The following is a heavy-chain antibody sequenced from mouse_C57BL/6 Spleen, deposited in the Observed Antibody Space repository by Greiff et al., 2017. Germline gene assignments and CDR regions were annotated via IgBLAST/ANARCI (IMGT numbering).Heavy chain of an antibody. Sequence: QVQLQQPGAELVKSGASVKLSCKASGYTFTSYWMHWVKQRPGQGLEWIGMIHPNSGSTTYNEKFKSKATLTVDKSSSTAYMQRSSLTSEDAAVYDCARKGTDYYAMDDWGQGTSVTVSS. V-gene: IGHV1-64*01. CDR3: ARKGTDYYAMDD. CDR2: IHPNSGST. CDR1: GYTFTSYW. J-gene: IGHJ4*01. D-gene: IGHD3-1*01.